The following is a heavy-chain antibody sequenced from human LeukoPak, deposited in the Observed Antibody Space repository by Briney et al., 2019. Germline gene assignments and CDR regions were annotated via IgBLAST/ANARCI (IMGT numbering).Heavy chain of an antibody. D-gene: IGHD3-22*01. Sequence: PGGSLRLSCAASGFTFEDYAMHWVRQAPGKGLEWVSGISWNSGSIGYADSVKGRFTISRDNAKNSLYLQMNSLRAEDTALYYCAKDIFAMITLSAFDIWGQGTMVTVSS. CDR3: AKDIFAMITLSAFDI. J-gene: IGHJ3*02. CDR2: ISWNSGSI. CDR1: GFTFEDYA. V-gene: IGHV3-9*01.